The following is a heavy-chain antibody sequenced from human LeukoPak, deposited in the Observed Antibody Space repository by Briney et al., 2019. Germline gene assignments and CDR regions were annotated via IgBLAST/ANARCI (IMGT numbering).Heavy chain of an antibody. V-gene: IGHV1-2*02. CDR2: INPNSGGT. Sequence: ASVKVSCKASGYTFSDYYMHWVRQAPGQGLEWMGWINPNSGGTNYAQKFQGRVTMTRDTSISTAYMELSRLRSDDTAVYYCARKGMAGYCSSTSCPRGGWYFDLWGRGTLVTVSS. J-gene: IGHJ2*01. CDR3: ARKGMAGYCSSTSCPRGGWYFDL. CDR1: GYTFSDYY. D-gene: IGHD2-2*01.